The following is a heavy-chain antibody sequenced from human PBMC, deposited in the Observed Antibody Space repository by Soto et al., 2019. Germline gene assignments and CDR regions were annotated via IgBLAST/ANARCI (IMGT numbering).Heavy chain of an antibody. CDR1: SGSISSSNW. D-gene: IGHD3-9*01. CDR2: IYHSGST. V-gene: IGHV4-4*02. Sequence: SETLSLTCAVSSGSISSSNWWSWVRQPPGKGLEWIGEIYHSGSTNYNPSLKSRVTISVDKSKNQFSLKLSSVTAADTAVYYCARGLKSPYYDILTGYDYWGQGTLVTVSS. CDR3: ARGLKSPYYDILTGYDY. J-gene: IGHJ4*02.